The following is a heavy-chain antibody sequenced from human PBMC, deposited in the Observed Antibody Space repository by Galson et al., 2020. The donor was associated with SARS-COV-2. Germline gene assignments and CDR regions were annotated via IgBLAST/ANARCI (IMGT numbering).Heavy chain of an antibody. V-gene: IGHV1-24*01. J-gene: IGHJ4*02. CDR1: GYTLTELS. Sequence: ASVKVSCKVSGYTLTELSMHWVRQAPGKGLEWMGGFDPEDGETIYAQKFQGRVTMTEDTSTDTAYMELSSLRSEDTAVYYCATGGWYGSSPDYWGQGTLVTVSS. CDR3: ATGGWYGSSPDY. D-gene: IGHD6-13*01. CDR2: FDPEDGET.